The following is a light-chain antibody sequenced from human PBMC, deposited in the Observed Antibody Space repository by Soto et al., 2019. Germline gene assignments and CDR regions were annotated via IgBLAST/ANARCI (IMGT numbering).Light chain of an antibody. CDR3: QQTYSTST. J-gene: IGKJ4*01. CDR1: QSISSW. Sequence: EIQMTQSHSTLSASVGDRFTITFRASQSISSWLAWYQQKPGKAPTLLIYAASSLQSGVPSRFSGSGSGTNFTLTISSLQPEDFATYYCQQTYSTSTFGGGTNVDVK. V-gene: IGKV1-39*01. CDR2: AAS.